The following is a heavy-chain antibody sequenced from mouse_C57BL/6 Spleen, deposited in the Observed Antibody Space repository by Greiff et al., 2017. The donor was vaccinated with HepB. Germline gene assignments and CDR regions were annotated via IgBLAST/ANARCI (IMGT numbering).Heavy chain of an antibody. J-gene: IGHJ1*03. CDR2: IRSKSSNYAT. V-gene: IGHV10-3*01. CDR3: VREYDYDDGLLYFDV. Sequence: VQLQQSGGGLVQPKGSLKLSCAASGFTFNTYAMHWVRQAPGKGLEWVARIRSKSSNYATYYADSVKDRFTISRDDSQSMLYLQMNNLKTEDTAMYYCVREYDYDDGLLYFDVWGTGTTVTVSS. CDR1: GFTFNTYA. D-gene: IGHD2-4*01.